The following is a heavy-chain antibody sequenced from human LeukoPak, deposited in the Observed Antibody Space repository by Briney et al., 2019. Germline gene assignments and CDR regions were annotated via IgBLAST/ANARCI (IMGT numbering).Heavy chain of an antibody. V-gene: IGHV4-61*02. CDR3: AGKAAAAGTFDY. CDR2: IYTSGST. CDR1: GGSISSGSYY. Sequence: SETLSLTXTVSGGSISSGSYYWSWIRQPAGKGLQWIGRIYTSGSTNYNPSLKSRVTISVGTSKNQFSLKLSSVTAADTAVYYCAGKAAAAGTFDYWGQGTLVTVSS. J-gene: IGHJ4*02. D-gene: IGHD6-13*01.